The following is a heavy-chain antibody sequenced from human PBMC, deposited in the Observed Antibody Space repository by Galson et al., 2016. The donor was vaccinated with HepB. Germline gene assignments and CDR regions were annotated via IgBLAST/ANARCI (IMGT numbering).Heavy chain of an antibody. CDR1: GFPFSTYG. CDR3: ARYGSGSHGYYYGMDV. V-gene: IGHV3-33*01. D-gene: IGHD1-26*01. Sequence: SLRLSCAASGFPFSTYGMHWVRQAPGKGLEWVAVIWFDGNKNWYADCVKGRVTISRDNSKDTLYLQMNSLRAEDTAVYYCARYGSGSHGYYYGMDVWGQGTTVTVSS. CDR2: IWFDGNKN. J-gene: IGHJ6*02.